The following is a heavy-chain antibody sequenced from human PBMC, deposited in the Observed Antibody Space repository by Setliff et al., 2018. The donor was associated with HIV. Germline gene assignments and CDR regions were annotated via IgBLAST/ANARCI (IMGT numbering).Heavy chain of an antibody. Sequence: SETLSLTCTVSGGSIKSYSWSWIRQPPGKGLDYIGSIYYSESTNYNPSLKSRVTISEDTSKLQFSLKLNSVTAADTAVYYCAKDRSGSYRTFDYWGPGSLVTASS. CDR2: IYYSEST. D-gene: IGHD1-26*01. CDR3: AKDRSGSYRTFDY. J-gene: IGHJ4*02. V-gene: IGHV4-59*12. CDR1: GGSIKSYS.